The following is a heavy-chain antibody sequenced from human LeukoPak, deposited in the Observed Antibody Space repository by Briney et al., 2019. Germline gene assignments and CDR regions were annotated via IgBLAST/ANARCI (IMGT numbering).Heavy chain of an antibody. D-gene: IGHD3-22*01. Sequence: TGGSLRLSCAASGFTFSSYAMHWVRQAPGKGLEWVAVISYDGSNKYYADSVKGRFTISRDDSKTTLYLQMNSLRAEDTAVYYCARVVGRGYYYDSSGYCDYWGQGTLVTVSS. CDR2: ISYDGSNK. J-gene: IGHJ4*02. CDR1: GFTFSSYA. V-gene: IGHV3-30-3*01. CDR3: ARVVGRGYYYDSSGYCDY.